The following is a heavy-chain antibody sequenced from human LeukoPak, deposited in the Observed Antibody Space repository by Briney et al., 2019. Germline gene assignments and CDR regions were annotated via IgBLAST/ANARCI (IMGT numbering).Heavy chain of an antibody. CDR3: ASVGVGCYYYMDV. V-gene: IGHV3-74*01. D-gene: IGHD1-26*01. J-gene: IGHJ6*03. CDR2: INIVVSGT. CDR1: RFTLTTYW. Sequence: TVGSLRLSSAASRFTLTTYWMHCVPQAPGKGRLRVSRINIVVSGTSYAGSVKGRLNISRDNAKNTLYLQMNSLRAEDTAVYYCASVGVGCYYYMDVWGKGTTVTVSS.